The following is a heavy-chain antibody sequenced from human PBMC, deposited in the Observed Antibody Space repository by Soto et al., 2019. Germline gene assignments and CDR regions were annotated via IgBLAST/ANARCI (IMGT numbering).Heavy chain of an antibody. CDR2: ISSSSSYI. D-gene: IGHD5-12*01. CDR3: ARDIGSGFYYYYGMDV. V-gene: IGHV3-21*01. Sequence: GGSLRLSCAASGFTFSSYSMSWVRQAPGKGLEWVSSISSSSSYIYYADSVKGRFTISRDNAKNSLYLQMNSLRAEDTAVYYCARDIGSGFYYYYGMDVWGQGTTVTVSS. J-gene: IGHJ6*02. CDR1: GFTFSSYS.